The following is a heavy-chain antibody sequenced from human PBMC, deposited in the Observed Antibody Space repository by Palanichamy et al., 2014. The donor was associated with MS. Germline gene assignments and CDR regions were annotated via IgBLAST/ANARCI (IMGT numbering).Heavy chain of an antibody. CDR2: ISGSGGST. J-gene: IGHJ6*02. V-gene: IGHV3-23*01. D-gene: IGHD6-6*01. CDR3: AKGPGSSSSYYYYYYGMDV. CDR1: GFTFSSYA. Sequence: EVQLLESGGGLVQPGGSQRLSCAASGFTFSSYAMSWVRQAPGKGLEWVSAISGSGGSTYYADSVKGRFTISRDNSKNTLYLQMNSLRAEDTAVYYCAKGPGSSSSYYYYYYGMDVWGQGTTVTVSS.